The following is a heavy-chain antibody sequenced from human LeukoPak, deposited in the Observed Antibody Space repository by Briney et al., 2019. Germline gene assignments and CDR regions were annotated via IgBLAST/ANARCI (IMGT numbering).Heavy chain of an antibody. CDR2: IYSGGPT. J-gene: IGHJ3*02. CDR3: ARGWVVATGGFDM. Sequence: GGSLRLSCAASGFTFSSYSMTWVRQAPGKGLEWVSVIYSGGPTYYADSVKGRFTISRDNSKNTVYLQMNSLRGEDTAVYFCARGWVVATGGFDMWGQGTMVTVSS. CDR1: GFTFSSYS. V-gene: IGHV3-53*01. D-gene: IGHD2-15*01.